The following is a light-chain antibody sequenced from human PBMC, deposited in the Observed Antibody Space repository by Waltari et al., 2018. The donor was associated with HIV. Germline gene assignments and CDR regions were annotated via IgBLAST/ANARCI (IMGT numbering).Light chain of an antibody. CDR1: NSNIGSNY. CDR2: RNN. Sequence: QSVLTQPPSVSGPPGQRVTISCSGGNSNIGSNYVYWYQQLPGTAPKLLIYRNNHRPSGVPDRFSGSKSDTSASLAISGLRSEDEADYYCAVWDDSLTNWLFGGGTKLTVL. J-gene: IGLJ3*02. CDR3: AVWDDSLTNWL. V-gene: IGLV1-47*01.